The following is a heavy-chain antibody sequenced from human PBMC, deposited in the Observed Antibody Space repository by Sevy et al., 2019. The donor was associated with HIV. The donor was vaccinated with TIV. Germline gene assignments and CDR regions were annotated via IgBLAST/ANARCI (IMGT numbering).Heavy chain of an antibody. D-gene: IGHD6-25*01. CDR1: GFTFSDHF. CDR2: ISSSGSTI. Sequence: GGSLRLSCAASGFTFSDHFMTWIRQAPGKGLEWVSYISSSGSTIYYADSVKGRFTTSRDNAKNSLYLQMNSLRAEDTAVYYCARDRSAAHFDYWGQGTLVTVSS. CDR3: ARDRSAAHFDY. J-gene: IGHJ4*02. V-gene: IGHV3-11*01.